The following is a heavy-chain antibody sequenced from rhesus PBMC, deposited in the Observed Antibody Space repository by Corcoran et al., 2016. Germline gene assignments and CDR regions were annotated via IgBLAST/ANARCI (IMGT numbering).Heavy chain of an antibody. Sequence: QVQLQESGPGLVKPSETLSLTCAVSGYSISSGFGWSWIRQPPGKGLERIGYIGGNSPTTNDKSSLKNRVTISKDTSKNQFSLKLSSVTAADTAVYYCARGGGSWNYGLDSWGQGVVVTVSS. CDR3: ARGGGSWNYGLDS. D-gene: IGHD6-25*01. V-gene: IGHV4-127*01. CDR1: GYSISSGFG. J-gene: IGHJ6*01. CDR2: IGGNSPTT.